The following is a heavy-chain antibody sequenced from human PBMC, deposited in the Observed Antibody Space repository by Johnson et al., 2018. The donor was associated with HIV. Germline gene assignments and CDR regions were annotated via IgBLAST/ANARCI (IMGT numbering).Heavy chain of an antibody. V-gene: IGHV3-9*01. D-gene: IGHD3-22*01. J-gene: IGHJ3*01. CDR1: GFIFVDYA. Sequence: VQLVESGGGLVQPGRSLRLSCAASGFIFVDYAMHWVRQAPGKGLEWVSGISWNSGGIGYADSVKGRFTISRDNAKTSLYLQVNSLRAEDTAVYYCAKAGGYDSSGYYYIPDAFDFWGQGTMVTVSS. CDR2: ISWNSGGI. CDR3: AKAGGYDSSGYYYIPDAFDF.